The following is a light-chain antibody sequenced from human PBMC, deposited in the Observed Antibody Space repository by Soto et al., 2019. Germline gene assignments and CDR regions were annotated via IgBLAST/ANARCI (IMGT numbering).Light chain of an antibody. Sequence: QSALTQPASVSGSPGQSITISCTATSSDFGIYDLVSWYQQHPGKAPKVIIFEGSKRPSGVSNRFSGSTSGNTASLTISGLQAEDEADYYCSSYTSSSTWVFGGGTKLTVL. J-gene: IGLJ3*02. CDR3: SSYTSSSTWV. V-gene: IGLV2-14*02. CDR1: SSDFGIYDL. CDR2: EGS.